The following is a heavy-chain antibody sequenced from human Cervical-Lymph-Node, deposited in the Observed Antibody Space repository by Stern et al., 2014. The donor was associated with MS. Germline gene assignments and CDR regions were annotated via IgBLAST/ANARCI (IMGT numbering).Heavy chain of an antibody. Sequence: QVQLVQSGSELKKPGASVKVSCKASGYTFTSYAMNWVRQATGQGLEWMGWIHTNTGNPTYAQGFTGRFVFSLYTSVSTAYLQISSLKAEDTAVYYCARAELLYYYYGMDVWGQGTTVTVSS. D-gene: IGHD2-15*01. J-gene: IGHJ6*02. CDR2: IHTNTGNP. V-gene: IGHV7-4-1*02. CDR3: ARAELLYYYYGMDV. CDR1: GYTFTSYA.